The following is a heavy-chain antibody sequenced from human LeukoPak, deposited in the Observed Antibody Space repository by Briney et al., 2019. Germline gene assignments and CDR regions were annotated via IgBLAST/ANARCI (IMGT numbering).Heavy chain of an antibody. CDR1: GYTFTSYD. D-gene: IGHD6-19*01. V-gene: IGHV1-8*03. Sequence: GASVKVSCKASGYTFTSYDINWVRQATGQGLEWMGWMNPNSGNTGYAQKFQGRVTITRNTSISTAYMELSSLRSEDTAVYYCARVGGWYLDFDYWGQGTLVTVSS. CDR3: ARVGGWYLDFDY. J-gene: IGHJ4*02. CDR2: MNPNSGNT.